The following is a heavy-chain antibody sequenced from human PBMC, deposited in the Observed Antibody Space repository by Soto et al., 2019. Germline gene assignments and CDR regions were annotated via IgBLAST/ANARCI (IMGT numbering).Heavy chain of an antibody. CDR2: ITGGSGFT. D-gene: IGHD1-26*01. V-gene: IGHV3-23*01. CDR3: AKSGPTNYFDF. CDR1: GFTFSTFA. Sequence: PEGSLRLSCAASGFTFSTFAMNWVRQAPGKGLEWVSGITGGSGFTFYADSVKGRFTISRDDSENTLFLQMSSLRAEDTAKYYCAKSGPTNYFDFWGQGTLVTVSS. J-gene: IGHJ4*02.